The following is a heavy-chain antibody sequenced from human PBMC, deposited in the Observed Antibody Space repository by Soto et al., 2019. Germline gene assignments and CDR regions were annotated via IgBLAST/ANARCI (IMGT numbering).Heavy chain of an antibody. Sequence: QVQLVESGGGVVQPGRSLRLSCEASGFAFSNFAMHWVRQGPGKGLEWVAGISHDGSHKYHADSVKGRFTISRDNSMNTVYLQRTLMRDEDMGIYYCVKPKNSGWFTTYYFYFGMDVWGQGTTLSVSS. CDR3: VKPKNSGWFTTYYFYFGMDV. J-gene: IGHJ6*02. V-gene: IGHV3-30*18. CDR2: ISHDGSHK. CDR1: GFAFSNFA. D-gene: IGHD6-19*01.